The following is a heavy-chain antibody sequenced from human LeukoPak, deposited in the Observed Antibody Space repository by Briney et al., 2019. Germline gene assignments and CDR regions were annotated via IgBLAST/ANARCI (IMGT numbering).Heavy chain of an antibody. V-gene: IGHV1-2*02. CDR3: ARVNSGSYSPFDP. D-gene: IGHD1-26*01. J-gene: IGHJ5*02. Sequence: ASVKVSCKASGYTFTGYYMHWVRQAPGQGLEWMGWINPNSGGTNYAQKFQGRVTMTRDTSISTAYMELSRLRSDDTAVYYCARVNSGSYSPFDPWGQGTLVTVSS. CDR1: GYTFTGYY. CDR2: INPNSGGT.